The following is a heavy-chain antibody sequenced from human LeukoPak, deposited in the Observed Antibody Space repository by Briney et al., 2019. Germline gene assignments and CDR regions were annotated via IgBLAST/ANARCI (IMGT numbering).Heavy chain of an antibody. CDR3: ARPYLWGSYHDAFDL. D-gene: IGHD3-16*02. CDR2: INPNSGGT. J-gene: IGHJ3*01. Sequence: VASVKVSCKASGYTFSGFYIHWVRQAPGQGLEWMGWINPNSGGTYYEQNFQGRVTMTRDTSISTAYMELSRLRSDDTAVYYCARPYLWGSYHDAFDLWGQGTMVTVSS. CDR1: GYTFSGFY. V-gene: IGHV1-2*02.